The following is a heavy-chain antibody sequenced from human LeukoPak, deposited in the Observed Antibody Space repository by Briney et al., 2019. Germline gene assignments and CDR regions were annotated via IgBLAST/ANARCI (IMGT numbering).Heavy chain of an antibody. J-gene: IGHJ3*02. D-gene: IGHD5-24*01. CDR1: GGTFSSYA. Sequence: GASVKVSCKASGGTFSSYAISWVRQAPGQGLEWMGRIIPILGIANYAQKFQGRVTITADKSTSTAYMELSSLRSEDTAVYYCARDRRTPARDERAFDIWGQGTMVTVSS. CDR3: ARDRRTPARDERAFDI. CDR2: IIPILGIA. V-gene: IGHV1-69*04.